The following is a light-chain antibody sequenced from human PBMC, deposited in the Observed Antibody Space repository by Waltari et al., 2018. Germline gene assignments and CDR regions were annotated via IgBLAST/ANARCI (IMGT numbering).Light chain of an antibody. Sequence: SSVLTQPPSVSVAPGKTARITCGGNNIGRKSVHWYQKKPGQAPVLVVYDDSDRPSGIPERFSGSNSGNTATLTISRVEAGDEADYYCQVWDSSSDHVVFGGGTKLTVL. CDR2: DDS. CDR3: QVWDSSSDHVV. J-gene: IGLJ2*01. CDR1: NIGRKS. V-gene: IGLV3-21*03.